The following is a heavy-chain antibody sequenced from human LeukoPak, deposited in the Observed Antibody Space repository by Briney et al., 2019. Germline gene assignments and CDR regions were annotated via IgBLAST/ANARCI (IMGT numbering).Heavy chain of an antibody. V-gene: IGHV5-10-1*01. CDR3: ARLRVYCSRTTCYSLYPNDC. J-gene: IGHJ4*02. CDR2: IDPSDSYT. D-gene: IGHD2-2*01. Sequence: GESLKISCKGSEYRFNSYWISWVRQMPGKGLEWMGRIDPSDSYTNYSPSFQGHVTISADKSISTVYLQWSSLKASDTAMYYFARLRVYCSRTTCYSLYPNDCWGQGTLVTVSS. CDR1: EYRFNSYW.